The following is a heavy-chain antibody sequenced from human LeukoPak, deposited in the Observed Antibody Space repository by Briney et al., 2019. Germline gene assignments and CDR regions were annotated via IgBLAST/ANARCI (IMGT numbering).Heavy chain of an antibody. D-gene: IGHD5-18*01. V-gene: IGHV1-2*06. J-gene: IGHJ4*02. Sequence: AXVKVSCKASGYTFTGYYMHWVRQAPGQGLEWMGRINPNSGGTNYAQKFQGRVTMTRDTSISTAYMELSRLRSDDTAVYYCARDGGYSYGYDFDYWGQGTLVTVSS. CDR2: INPNSGGT. CDR3: ARDGGYSYGYDFDY. CDR1: GYTFTGYY.